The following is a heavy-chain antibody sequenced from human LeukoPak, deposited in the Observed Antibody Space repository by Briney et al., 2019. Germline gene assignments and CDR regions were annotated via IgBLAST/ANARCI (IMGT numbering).Heavy chain of an antibody. CDR3: ARSRAYRQVGGAFDF. CDR1: GYTFTGYY. V-gene: IGHV1-2*02. J-gene: IGHJ3*01. CDR2: INPNMGGT. D-gene: IGHD2-21*01. Sequence: ASVKVSCKASGYTFTGYYMHWVRQAPGQGLEWMGWINPNMGGTNFPQKFQGRVTMTRDTSINTVYMELSRLRSDDTAIYYCARSRAYRQVGGAFDFWGQGTMVTVSS.